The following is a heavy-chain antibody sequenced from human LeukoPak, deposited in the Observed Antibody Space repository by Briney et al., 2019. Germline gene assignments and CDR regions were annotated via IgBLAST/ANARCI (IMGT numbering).Heavy chain of an antibody. CDR3: AREWVGATVPLDY. Sequence: PSETLSLTCTVSGDSVSSNDFYWSWIRQPPGKGLEWIGYVFHSGSVTYHPSLKGRVTMSVDTSKNQFSLRLSSVTAADAALYYCAREWVGATVPLDYWGQGTLVTVSP. J-gene: IGHJ4*02. CDR2: VFHSGSV. D-gene: IGHD1-26*01. CDR1: GDSVSSNDFY. V-gene: IGHV4-61*08.